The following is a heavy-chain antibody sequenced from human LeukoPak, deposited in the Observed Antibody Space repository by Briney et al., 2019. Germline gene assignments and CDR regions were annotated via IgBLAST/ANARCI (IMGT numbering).Heavy chain of an antibody. J-gene: IGHJ4*02. CDR1: GFTFRSYD. CDR3: AKVGQNYHILTYYFDY. Sequence: GGSLRLSCAVSGFTFRSYDMSWVRQAPGKGLEWVSGISGSGESTYYANSVKGRFTISRDTSKNALYLHMNSLRVEDTAVYYCAKVGQNYHILTYYFDYWGQGTLVTVSS. CDR2: ISGSGEST. D-gene: IGHD3-9*01. V-gene: IGHV3-23*01.